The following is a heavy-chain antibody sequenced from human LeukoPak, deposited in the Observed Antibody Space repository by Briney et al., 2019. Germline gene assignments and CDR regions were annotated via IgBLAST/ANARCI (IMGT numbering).Heavy chain of an antibody. J-gene: IGHJ4*02. CDR1: GFTLSTNA. Sequence: GGSLRFSCLTSGFTLSTNAMSWVRQAPGKGLEWISGISGSGASTYYADSVKGRFTISRDDSRNTLYLQMNSLRGDDTAVYYCAKDVGKWESLHFFDYWGQGTLVTVSS. CDR2: ISGSGAST. CDR3: AKDVGKWESLHFFDY. V-gene: IGHV3-23*01. D-gene: IGHD1-26*01.